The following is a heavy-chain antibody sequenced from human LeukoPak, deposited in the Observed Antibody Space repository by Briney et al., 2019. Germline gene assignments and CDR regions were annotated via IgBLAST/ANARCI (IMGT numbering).Heavy chain of an antibody. D-gene: IGHD3-22*01. Sequence: ASVKVSCKASGYTFTSYAMNWVRQAPGQGLEWMGWINPNSGGTNYAQKFQGRVTMTRDTSISTAYMELSRLRSDDTAVYYCATLYGYYDSSGYIDFDYWGQGTLVTVSS. CDR1: GYTFTSYA. J-gene: IGHJ4*02. CDR2: INPNSGGT. V-gene: IGHV1-2*02. CDR3: ATLYGYYDSSGYIDFDY.